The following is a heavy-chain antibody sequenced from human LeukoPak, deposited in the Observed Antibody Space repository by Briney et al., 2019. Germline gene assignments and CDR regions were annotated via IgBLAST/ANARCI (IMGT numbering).Heavy chain of an antibody. V-gene: IGHV4-34*01. Sequence: SETLSLTCAVYGGSFSGYYWSLIRQPPGKGLEWIGEINHSGSTNYNPSLKSRVTISVDTSKNQFSLKLSSVTAADTAVYYCARDMVGRAFDIWGQGTMVTVSS. CDR2: INHSGST. CDR3: ARDMVGRAFDI. CDR1: GGSFSGYY. J-gene: IGHJ3*02. D-gene: IGHD3-10*02.